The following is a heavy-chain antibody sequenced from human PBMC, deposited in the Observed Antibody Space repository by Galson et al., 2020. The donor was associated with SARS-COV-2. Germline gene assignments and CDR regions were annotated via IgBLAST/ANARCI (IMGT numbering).Heavy chain of an antibody. CDR1: GFTFSSYA. D-gene: IGHD3-10*01. V-gene: IGHV3-30*04. J-gene: IGHJ5*02. Sequence: GGSLRLSCAASGFTFSSYAMHWVRQAPGKGLEWVAVISYDGSNKYYADSVKGRFTISRDNSKNTLYLQMNSLRAEDTAVYYCARDTYYYGSGSYYNPHNWFDPWGQGTLVTVSS. CDR2: ISYDGSNK. CDR3: ARDTYYYGSGSYYNPHNWFDP.